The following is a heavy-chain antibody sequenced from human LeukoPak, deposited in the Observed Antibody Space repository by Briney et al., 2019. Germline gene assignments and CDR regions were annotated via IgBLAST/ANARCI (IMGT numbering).Heavy chain of an antibody. CDR3: ARPGLVSRFDP. J-gene: IGHJ5*02. V-gene: IGHV4-34*01. CDR2: INHSGST. D-gene: IGHD6-19*01. CDR1: GGSFSGYY. Sequence: PSETLSLTCAVYGGSFSGYYWSWIRQPPGEGLEWIGEINHSGSTNYNPSLKSRVTISVDTSKNQFSLKLSSVTAADTAVYYCARPGLVSRFDPWGQGTLVTVSS.